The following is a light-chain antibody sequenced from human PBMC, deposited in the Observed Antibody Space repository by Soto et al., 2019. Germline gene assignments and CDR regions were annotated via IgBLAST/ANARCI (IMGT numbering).Light chain of an antibody. J-gene: IGKJ4*01. V-gene: IGKV3-11*01. Sequence: EIGLTQSPATLSLSPGARATLSCRASHSVSSYLAWYQQKPGKAPRRLIYDASNRATGIPARFSGRGSRTDFTLTISSPEPEDFAVYYWHQRSNWPPLNVGGGTKVEIK. CDR3: HQRSNWPPLN. CDR1: HSVSSY. CDR2: DAS.